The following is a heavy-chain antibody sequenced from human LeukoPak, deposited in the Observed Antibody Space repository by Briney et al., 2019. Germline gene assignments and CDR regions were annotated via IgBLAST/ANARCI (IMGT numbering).Heavy chain of an antibody. CDR3: ARAVIVVAAATQRNWFDP. D-gene: IGHD2-15*01. CDR1: GGSISSYS. Sequence: SETLSLTCTVSGGSISSYSWTWIRQPPGKGLEWIGYIYYSGSTNYNPSLRSRVTISVDTSKNQFSLKLSSVTAADTAIYYCARAVIVVAAATQRNWFDPWGQGTLVTVSS. V-gene: IGHV4-59*12. J-gene: IGHJ5*02. CDR2: IYYSGST.